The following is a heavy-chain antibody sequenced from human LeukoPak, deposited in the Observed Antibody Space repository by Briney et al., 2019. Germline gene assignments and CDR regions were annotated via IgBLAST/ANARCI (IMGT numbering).Heavy chain of an antibody. V-gene: IGHV3-23*01. CDR1: GFTFSSYA. Sequence: QPGGSLRLSCAASGFTFSSYAMSWVRQAPGKGLEWVSAISGSGGSTYYADSVKGRFTISRDNSKNTLYLQMNSLRAEDTAVYYCAKGMFGSGWYGDDDWGQGTLVTVSP. CDR3: AKGMFGSGWYGDDD. D-gene: IGHD6-19*01. J-gene: IGHJ4*02. CDR2: ISGSGGST.